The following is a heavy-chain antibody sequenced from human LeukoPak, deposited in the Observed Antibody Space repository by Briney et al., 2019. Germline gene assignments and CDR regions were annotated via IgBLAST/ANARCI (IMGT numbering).Heavy chain of an antibody. D-gene: IGHD6-19*01. J-gene: IGHJ4*02. CDR3: ATSPINSSGWYGGEENFDY. CDR2: ISYDGNNK. CDR1: GFTFSSYA. V-gene: IGHV3-30-3*01. Sequence: PGGSLRLSCAASGFTFSSYAMHWVRQAPGKGLEWVAVISYDGNNKFYADSVKGRFTISRDNSKNTLYLQMNSLRAEDTAVYYCATSPINSSGWYGGEENFDYWGQGTLVTVSS.